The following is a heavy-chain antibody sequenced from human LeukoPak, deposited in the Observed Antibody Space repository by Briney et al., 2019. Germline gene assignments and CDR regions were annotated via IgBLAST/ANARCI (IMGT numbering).Heavy chain of an antibody. V-gene: IGHV3-23*01. Sequence: GGSLRLSCAASGFTLRSFPMSCVRHSPGKGLEWVLGISGSGGSTYYEDSVKGRFIISRDNYKNKLYLQMNRLRDEDTAVYYCATLSRSGYYAYEDYWGQGTLVTVSS. CDR1: GFTLRSFP. J-gene: IGHJ4*02. D-gene: IGHD3-22*01. CDR3: ATLSRSGYYAYEDY. CDR2: ISGSGGST.